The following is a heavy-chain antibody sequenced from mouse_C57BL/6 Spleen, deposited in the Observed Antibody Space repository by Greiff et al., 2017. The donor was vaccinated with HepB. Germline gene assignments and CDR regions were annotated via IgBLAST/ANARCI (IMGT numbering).Heavy chain of an antibody. J-gene: IGHJ4*01. V-gene: IGHV14-1*01. CDR3: TTSDYYGSSYGGNAMDY. D-gene: IGHD1-1*01. CDR2: IDPEDGDT. CDR1: GFNIKDYY. Sequence: EVQLQQSGAELVRPGASVKLSCTASGFNIKDYYMHWVKQRPEQGLEWIGRIDPEDGDTEYAPKFQGKATMTADTSSNTAYLQLSSLTSEDTAVYYCTTSDYYGSSYGGNAMDYWGQGTSVTVSS.